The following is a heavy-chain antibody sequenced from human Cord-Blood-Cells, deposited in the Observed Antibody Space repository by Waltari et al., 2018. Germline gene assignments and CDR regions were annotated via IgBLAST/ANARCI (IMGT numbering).Heavy chain of an antibody. D-gene: IGHD1-26*01. J-gene: IGHJ6*02. CDR1: GYSIRSGYY. Sequence: QVQLQESGPGLVKPSETLSLTCAVSGYSIRSGYYWVWTRPPPGKGLEWIGSIYHSGSTYYNPSLKSRVTISVDTSKNQFSLKLSSVTAADTAVYYCARDSGSYSYYYYGMDVWGQGTTVTVSS. V-gene: IGHV4-38-2*02. CDR2: IYHSGST. CDR3: ARDSGSYSYYYYGMDV.